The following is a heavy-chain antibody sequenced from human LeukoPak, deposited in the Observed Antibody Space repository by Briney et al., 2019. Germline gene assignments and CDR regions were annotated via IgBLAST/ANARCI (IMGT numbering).Heavy chain of an antibody. CDR2: IIPIFGTA. CDR3: ARSSAYCSGGSCWQEYYFDY. D-gene: IGHD2-15*01. CDR1: GGTFSSYA. Sequence: SVKVSCKASGGTFSSYAISWVRQAPGQGLEWMGGIIPIFGTANYAQKFQGRVTITTDESTSTAYMELSSLRSEDTAVYYCARSSAYCSGGSCWQEYYFDYWGQGTLVTVSS. J-gene: IGHJ4*02. V-gene: IGHV1-69*05.